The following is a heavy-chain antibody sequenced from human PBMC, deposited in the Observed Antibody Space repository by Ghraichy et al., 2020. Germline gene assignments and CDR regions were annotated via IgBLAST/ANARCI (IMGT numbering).Heavy chain of an antibody. J-gene: IGHJ2*01. V-gene: IGHV4-61*01. D-gene: IGHD1-7*01. CDR3: ARAKLVLASFDL. CDR1: GGSVSSGSYY. CDR2: IYYSGST. Sequence: SETLSLTCTVSGGSVSSGSYYWSWIRQPPGKGLEWIGYIYYSGSTNYNPSLKSRVTISVDTSKNQFSLKLSSVTAADTAVYYCARAKLVLASFDLWGRGTLVTVSS.